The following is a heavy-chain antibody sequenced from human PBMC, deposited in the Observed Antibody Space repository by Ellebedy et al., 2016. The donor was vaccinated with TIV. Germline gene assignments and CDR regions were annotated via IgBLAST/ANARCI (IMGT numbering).Heavy chain of an antibody. V-gene: IGHV1-46*01. D-gene: IGHD3-10*01. CDR1: GYTFSDYH. CDR3: ARADGSGKMFEY. CDR2: INPTAGST. J-gene: IGHJ4*02. Sequence: ASVKVSXXASGYTFSDYHIHWVRQAPGQGLEWMGIINPTAGSTTYAQKFQGRVTMTRDTSASTVYMEVTGLTSDDTAVYFCARADGSGKMFEYWGQGTLVTVSS.